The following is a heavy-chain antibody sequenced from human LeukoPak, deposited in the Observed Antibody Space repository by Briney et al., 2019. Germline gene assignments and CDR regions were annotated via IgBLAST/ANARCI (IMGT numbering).Heavy chain of an antibody. CDR2: IIPIFGTA. J-gene: IGHJ6*03. CDR1: GGTFSSYA. D-gene: IGHD2-2*01. CDR3: ARDGRYCSSTSCLHYYYYYYMDV. V-gene: IGHV1-69*13. Sequence: ASVKVSCKASGGTFSSYAISWVRQAPGQGLEWVGGIIPIFGTANYAQKFQGRVTITADESTNTAYMELSSLRSEDTAVYYCARDGRYCSSTSCLHYYYYYYMDVWGKGTTVTVSS.